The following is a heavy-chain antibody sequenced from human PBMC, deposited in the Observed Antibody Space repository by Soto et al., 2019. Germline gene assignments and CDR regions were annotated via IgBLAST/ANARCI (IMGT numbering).Heavy chain of an antibody. Sequence: ASVKVSCKASGYTFTSYGISWVRQAPGQGLEWMGWISAYNGNTNYAQKLQGRVTMTTDTSTSTAYMELRSLRSDDTAVYYCASVGPVVAAKYFVYWAQGTLVTVSS. V-gene: IGHV1-18*01. J-gene: IGHJ4*02. CDR3: ASVGPVVAAKYFVY. D-gene: IGHD2-15*01. CDR2: ISAYNGNT. CDR1: GYTFTSYG.